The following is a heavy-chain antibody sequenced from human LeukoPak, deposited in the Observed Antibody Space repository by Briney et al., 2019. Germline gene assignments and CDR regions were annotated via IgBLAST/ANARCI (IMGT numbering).Heavy chain of an antibody. J-gene: IGHJ4*02. D-gene: IGHD5-12*01. V-gene: IGHV3-74*01. CDR3: ARGWLRSDYCFDS. CDR1: GFTFSSRW. CDR2: TNSDVSSA. Sequence: QTGGSLRLSCAASGFTFSSRWMHWVRQAPGKGLVWVSRTNSDVSSAGYADSVKGRFAISRDDAKNTLYLQMNSLRAEDTAVYYCARGWLRSDYCFDSWGQGTLVTVSS.